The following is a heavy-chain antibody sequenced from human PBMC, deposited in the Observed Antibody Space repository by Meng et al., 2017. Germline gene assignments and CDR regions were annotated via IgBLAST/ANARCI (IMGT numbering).Heavy chain of an antibody. D-gene: IGHD6-19*01. CDR1: GGSISSGGYY. Sequence: GHLQGSGPGLVKPSQTLSLTCTVSGGSISSGGYYWSWIRQHPGKGLEWIGYIYYSGSTYYNPSLKSRVTISVDTSKNQFSLKLSSVTAADTAVYYCARDQGGSGSFGFAFDIWGQGTMVTVSS. CDR3: ARDQGGSGSFGFAFDI. J-gene: IGHJ3*02. CDR2: IYYSGST. V-gene: IGHV4-31*03.